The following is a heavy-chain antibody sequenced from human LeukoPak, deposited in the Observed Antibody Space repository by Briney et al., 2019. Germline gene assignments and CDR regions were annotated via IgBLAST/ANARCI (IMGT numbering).Heavy chain of an antibody. Sequence: SETLSLTCTVSGGSISSYYWSLIRQPPGKGLEWIGYIYYSGSTNYNPSLKSRVTISVDTSKNQFSLKLSSVTAADTAVYYCARLIGRGHFDYWGQGTLVTVSS. J-gene: IGHJ4*02. CDR3: ARLIGRGHFDY. D-gene: IGHD1-26*01. V-gene: IGHV4-59*08. CDR2: IYYSGST. CDR1: GGSISSYY.